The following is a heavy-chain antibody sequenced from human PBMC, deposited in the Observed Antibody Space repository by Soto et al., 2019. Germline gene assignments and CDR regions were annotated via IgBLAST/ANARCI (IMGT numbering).Heavy chain of an antibody. V-gene: IGHV1-46*01. D-gene: IGHD3-3*01. J-gene: IGHJ4*01. CDR1: GNTFTTKF. CDR3: ARLAIFKGFDY. CDR2: INPSAGSA. Sequence: ASLKVSCKASGNTFTTKFIHWVRQAPGQGLEWMGFINPSAGSAIYAQNFQDRVTMTRDTSTSTVYMDLSSLRSDDTAVYYCARLAIFKGFDYWG.